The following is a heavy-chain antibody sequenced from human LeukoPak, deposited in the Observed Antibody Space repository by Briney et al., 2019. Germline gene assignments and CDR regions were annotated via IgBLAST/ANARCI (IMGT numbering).Heavy chain of an antibody. V-gene: IGHV5-51*01. Sequence: GESLKISCKGSGYGFTRYLMGWVRQIPGKGLEWMGSIYPCDSDTIYSPSFKCQVPISGDKSISTAHLQWRSLKASDPAMHYGASLGNVDTAMVNWFDPWGQETLVSVSS. CDR3: ASLGNVDTAMVNWFDP. J-gene: IGHJ5*02. D-gene: IGHD5-18*01. CDR2: IYPCDSDT. CDR1: GYGFTRYL.